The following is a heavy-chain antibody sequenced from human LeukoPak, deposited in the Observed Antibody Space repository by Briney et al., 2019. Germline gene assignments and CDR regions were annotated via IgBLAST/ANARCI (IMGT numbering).Heavy chain of an antibody. CDR3: AKVLLWFGELLPEYFDY. J-gene: IGHJ4*02. D-gene: IGHD3-10*01. CDR2: ISGSGGST. CDR1: GFTFSSYA. Sequence: GGSLRLSCAASGFTFSSYAMSWVRQAPGKGLEWVSAISGSGGSTYYADSVKGRFTISRDNSKNTLYLQMNSLRAEDTAVYYCAKVLLWFGELLPEYFDYWGQGTLVTVSS. V-gene: IGHV3-23*01.